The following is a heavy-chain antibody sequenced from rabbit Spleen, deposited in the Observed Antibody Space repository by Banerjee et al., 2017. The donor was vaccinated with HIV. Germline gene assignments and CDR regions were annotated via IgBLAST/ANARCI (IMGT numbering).Heavy chain of an antibody. CDR3: ARGSAAMTMVITGYYLSL. V-gene: IGHV1S45*01. CDR2: INTATNKA. D-gene: IGHD2-1*01. Sequence: QEQLEESGGGLVKPEGSLTLTCKASGFSLNDWHVMCWVRQAPGKGLEWIACINTATNKAVYASWAKGRFTISKASSTTVTLQMTSLTAADTATYFCARGSAAMTMVITGYYLSLWGPGTLVTVS. CDR1: GFSLNDWHV. J-gene: IGHJ6*01.